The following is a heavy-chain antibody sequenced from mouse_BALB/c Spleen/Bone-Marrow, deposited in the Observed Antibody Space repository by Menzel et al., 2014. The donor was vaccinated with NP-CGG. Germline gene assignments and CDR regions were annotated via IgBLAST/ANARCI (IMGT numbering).Heavy chain of an antibody. CDR2: INPASSTI. V-gene: IGHV4-1*02. D-gene: IGHD1-2*01. CDR3: AKNYYYGYVAY. Sequence: EVMLVESGGGLVQPGGSPELSCAASGFDFSRYWMTWVRQAPGKGLEWIGEINPASSTINYTPSLKDKFIISRDNAKNTLYLQMSKVRSEDAALYYCAKNYYYGYVAYWGQGTLVTVSA. CDR1: GFDFSRYW. J-gene: IGHJ3*01.